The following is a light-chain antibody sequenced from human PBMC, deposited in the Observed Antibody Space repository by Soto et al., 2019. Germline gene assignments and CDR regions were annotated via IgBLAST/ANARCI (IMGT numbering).Light chain of an antibody. J-gene: IGLJ3*02. Sequence: QSVLTQPPSVSGAPGQRVTISCTGRSSNLGAPYNVHWYQKHPGTAPKLLIYANSNRPSGVPDRFSGSKSGTSASLAITGLQAEDEADYYCQSFDFSLSWVFGGGTKLTVL. CDR3: QSFDFSLSWV. CDR2: ANS. CDR1: SSNLGAPYN. V-gene: IGLV1-40*01.